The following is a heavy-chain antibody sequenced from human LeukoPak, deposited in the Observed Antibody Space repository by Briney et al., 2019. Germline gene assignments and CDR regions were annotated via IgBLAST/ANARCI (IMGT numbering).Heavy chain of an antibody. Sequence: SETLSLTCAVYGGSFSGYYWSWIRQPPGKGLEWIAEINHSGSTKYNPSLKSRVTISVDTSKNQFSLKLSSVTAADTAVYYCAGIVDAFDIWGQGTMVTVSS. CDR2: INHSGST. CDR3: AGIVDAFDI. D-gene: IGHD3-22*01. V-gene: IGHV4-34*01. CDR1: GGSFSGYY. J-gene: IGHJ3*02.